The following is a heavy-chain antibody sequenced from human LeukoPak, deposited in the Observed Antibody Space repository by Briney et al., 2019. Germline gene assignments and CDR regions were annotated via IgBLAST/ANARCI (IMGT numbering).Heavy chain of an antibody. Sequence: PSETLSLTCTVSGGSISSSSYYWGWIRQPPGKGLEWIGSIYYSGSTYYNPSLKSRVTISVDTSKNQFSLKLSSVTAADTAVYYCARQARDYYDSSGSSFDYWGQGTLVTVSS. CDR2: IYYSGST. CDR1: GGSISSSSYY. J-gene: IGHJ4*02. CDR3: ARQARDYYDSSGSSFDY. V-gene: IGHV4-39*01. D-gene: IGHD3-22*01.